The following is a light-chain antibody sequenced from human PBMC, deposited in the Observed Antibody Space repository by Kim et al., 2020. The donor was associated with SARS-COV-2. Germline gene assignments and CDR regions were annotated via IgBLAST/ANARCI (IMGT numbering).Light chain of an antibody. CDR2: AAS. CDR3: QQYDTWWT. J-gene: IGKJ1*01. CDR1: QSVSSH. Sequence: DIVMTQSPATLSASPGERVTLSCRASQSVSSHLAWYQQKPGQAPRLLIYAASTRATDIPARFSGSGSGTEFTLTISGLQSEDFAVYFCQQYDTWWTFGQGTKVDIK. V-gene: IGKV3-15*01.